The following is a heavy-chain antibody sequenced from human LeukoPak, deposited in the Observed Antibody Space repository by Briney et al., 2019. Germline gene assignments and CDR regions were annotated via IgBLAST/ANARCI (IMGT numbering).Heavy chain of an antibody. CDR3: ARDKGGYYEFFDY. D-gene: IGHD3-22*01. CDR1: GGTFSSYA. V-gene: IGHV1-69*01. CDR2: IIPIFGTA. J-gene: IGHJ4*02. Sequence: GASVKVSCKASGGTFSSYAISWVRQAPGQGLEWMGGIIPIFGTANYAQKLQGRVTITADESTSTAYMELSSLRSEDTAVYYCARDKGGYYEFFDYWGQGTLVTVSS.